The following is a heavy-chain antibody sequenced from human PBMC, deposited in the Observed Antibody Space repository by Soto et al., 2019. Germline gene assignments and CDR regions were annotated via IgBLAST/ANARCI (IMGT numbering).Heavy chain of an antibody. CDR1: GFSFSSYA. Sequence: GGSLRLSCAASGFSFSSYAMTWILQSPGRGLEWVSGISGSGAGRYYADSVKGRFTISRDNSKNTLYLQMTGLRADDTAVYYCAKSLTGDYRSSFDSWGQGTLVTVSS. CDR2: ISGSGAGR. D-gene: IGHD4-17*01. CDR3: AKSLTGDYRSSFDS. J-gene: IGHJ4*02. V-gene: IGHV3-23*01.